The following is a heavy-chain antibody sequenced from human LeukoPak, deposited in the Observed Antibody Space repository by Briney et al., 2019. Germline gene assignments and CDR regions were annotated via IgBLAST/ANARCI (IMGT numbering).Heavy chain of an antibody. Sequence: GGSLRLSCAGSGFTFTTFSMNWVRQAPGKGLEWVSAISGSSNYIYYADSVKGRFTISRDNAKNSLYLQMNSLRAEDTAVYYCARNDANYHKFDYWGQGTLVTVPS. CDR3: ARNDANYHKFDY. CDR2: ISGSSNYI. V-gene: IGHV3-21*01. J-gene: IGHJ4*02. CDR1: GFTFTTFS. D-gene: IGHD1-7*01.